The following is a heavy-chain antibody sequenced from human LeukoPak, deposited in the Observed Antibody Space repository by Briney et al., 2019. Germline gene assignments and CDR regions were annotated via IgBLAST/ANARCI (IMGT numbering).Heavy chain of an antibody. Sequence: ASVKVSCKASGGTFSSYAISWVRQAPGQGLEWMGRIIPILGIANYAQKFQGRVTITADKSTSTAYMELSSLRSEDTAVYYCARGPPGALAFDYWGQGTLVTVSS. V-gene: IGHV1-69*04. CDR2: IIPILGIA. CDR3: ARGPPGALAFDY. J-gene: IGHJ4*02. D-gene: IGHD1-26*01. CDR1: GGTFSSYA.